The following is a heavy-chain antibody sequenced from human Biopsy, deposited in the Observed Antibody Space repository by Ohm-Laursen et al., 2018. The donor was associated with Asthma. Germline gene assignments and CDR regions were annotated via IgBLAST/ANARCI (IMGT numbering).Heavy chain of an antibody. V-gene: IGHV1-3*04. J-gene: IGHJ3*01. CDR2: VNTGNGDT. CDR1: GYNFISFA. D-gene: IGHD3-9*01. Sequence: SSVKVSCKASGYNFISFAIHWVRQAPGQRLEWMGWVNTGNGDTKYSQKFQGRVTITRDTSASTAYMELRSLRSEDAATYYCARTYYDFLTGQVKDVFGVWGQGTMVTVSS. CDR3: ARTYYDFLTGQVKDVFGV.